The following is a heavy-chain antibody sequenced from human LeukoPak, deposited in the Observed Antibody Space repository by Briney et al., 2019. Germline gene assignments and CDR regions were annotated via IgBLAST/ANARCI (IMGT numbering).Heavy chain of an antibody. J-gene: IGHJ4*02. Sequence: GGSLRLSCAAAGFTFSNEWMSWVRQAPGKGLEWVGRIKREIDGGTTEYAAPVKGRFTISRDDSKNTLYLQMNSLKTEDTAVYYCTSIGYWGQGALVTVSS. CDR2: IKREIDGGTT. CDR3: TSIGY. V-gene: IGHV3-15*01. D-gene: IGHD2-15*01. CDR1: GFTFSNEW.